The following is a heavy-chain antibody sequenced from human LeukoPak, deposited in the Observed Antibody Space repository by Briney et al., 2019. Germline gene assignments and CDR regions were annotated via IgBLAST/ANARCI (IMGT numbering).Heavy chain of an antibody. V-gene: IGHV3-48*04. CDR3: ARSPAPRGSSSWYNWFDP. D-gene: IGHD6-13*01. CDR1: GFTFSSYN. CDR2: ISSSSSTI. Sequence: GGSLRLSCAASGFTFSSYNMNWVRQAPGKGLEWISYISSSSSTIYYADSVKGRFTISRDNAKNSLYLQMNSLRAEDTAVYYCARSPAPRGSSSWYNWFDPWGQGTLVTVSS. J-gene: IGHJ5*02.